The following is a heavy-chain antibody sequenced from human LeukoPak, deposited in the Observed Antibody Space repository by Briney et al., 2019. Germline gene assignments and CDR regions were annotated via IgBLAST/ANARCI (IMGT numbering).Heavy chain of an antibody. J-gene: IGHJ5*02. V-gene: IGHV3-21*01. CDR3: AKDITWNYGWYNWFDP. CDR2: ISSSSSYI. CDR1: GFTFSSYS. D-gene: IGHD1-7*01. Sequence: PGGSLRLSCAASGFTFSSYSMNWVRQAPGKGVEWGSSISSSSSYIYYADSVKGRFTISRDNAKSSLYLQMNSLRAEATAVYYCAKDITWNYGWYNWFDPWGQGTLVTVSS.